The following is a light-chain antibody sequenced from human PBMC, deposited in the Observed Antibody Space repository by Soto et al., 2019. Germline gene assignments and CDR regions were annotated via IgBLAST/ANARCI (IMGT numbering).Light chain of an antibody. CDR2: RND. J-gene: IGLJ1*01. Sequence: QSVLTQAPSASGTPGQRVTISCSGRSLNIGSNYVYWYQQLPGTAPKLVIFRNDQRPSGIPDRISGSKSGTSASLAISGLRSEDEADYYCSAWDDSLSGYVFGTGTKVTVL. V-gene: IGLV1-47*01. CDR1: SLNIGSNY. CDR3: SAWDDSLSGYV.